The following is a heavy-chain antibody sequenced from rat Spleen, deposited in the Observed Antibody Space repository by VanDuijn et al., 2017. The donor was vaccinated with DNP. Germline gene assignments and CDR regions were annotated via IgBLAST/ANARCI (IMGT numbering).Heavy chain of an antibody. Sequence: EVLLVESDGGLVQPGRSLKLSCAVSGFTFSDYYMAWVRQAPAKGLEWVATISYNGGSPYYRDSVKGRFTISRDNAQSTLYLQMDSLRSEDTATYYCARHRNYGYNWDWFAYWGQGTLVTVSS. J-gene: IGHJ3*01. CDR1: GFTFSDYY. D-gene: IGHD1-9*01. CDR2: ISYNGGSP. V-gene: IGHV5-7*01. CDR3: ARHRNYGYNWDWFAY.